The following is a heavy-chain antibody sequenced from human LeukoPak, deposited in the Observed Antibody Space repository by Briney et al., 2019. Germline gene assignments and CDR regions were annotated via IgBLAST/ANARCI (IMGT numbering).Heavy chain of an antibody. CDR1: GYIFNTYG. Sequence: ASVKVSCKISGYIFNTYGITWVRQAPGQGLEWMGWVSAHNGDTNYAQNFQGRVTMTTDTSTRTAYMELRSLTSDDTAVDYCASSGGIVAMIGGYYYGMDVWGQGTTVTVSS. J-gene: IGHJ6*02. CDR3: ASSGGIVAMIGGYYYGMDV. V-gene: IGHV1-18*01. CDR2: VSAHNGDT. D-gene: IGHD5-12*01.